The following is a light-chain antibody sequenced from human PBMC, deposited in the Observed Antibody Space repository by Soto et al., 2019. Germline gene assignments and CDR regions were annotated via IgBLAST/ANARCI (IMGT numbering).Light chain of an antibody. CDR1: QSINVY. Sequence: DIQMTQSPSSLSASVGDRVTITCRASQSINVYLHWYQQKPGKPPNLLIYGASSLQSGVPSRFSGGGSGTDFTLTISSLQPEDVGTYYCQQTDSTPKTFGGGTKVDI. J-gene: IGKJ4*01. CDR3: QQTDSTPKT. V-gene: IGKV1-39*01. CDR2: GAS.